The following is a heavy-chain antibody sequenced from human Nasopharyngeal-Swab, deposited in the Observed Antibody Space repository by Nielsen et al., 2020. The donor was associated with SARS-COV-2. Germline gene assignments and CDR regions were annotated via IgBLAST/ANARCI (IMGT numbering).Heavy chain of an antibody. J-gene: IGHJ2*01. CDR1: GFTFSSFG. V-gene: IGHV3-30*03. CDR3: ARGGWYFDF. Sequence: GGSLRLSCAASGFTFSSFGMHWVRQAPGKGLEWVAFIAHDASNEYYVDSVKGRFTISRDNAKNSLYLQMNSLRAEDTTVYYCARGGWYFDFWGRGTLVTVSS. D-gene: IGHD3-16*01. CDR2: IAHDASNE.